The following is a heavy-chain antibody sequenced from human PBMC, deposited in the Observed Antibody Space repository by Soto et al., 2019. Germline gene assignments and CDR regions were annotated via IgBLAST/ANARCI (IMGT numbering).Heavy chain of an antibody. CDR1: GDSISSYY. Sequence: PSETLSLTCTVSGDSISSYYWTWIRQPPGKGLEWIGYIHYSGSTNYNPSLKSRVTISVDTSKNQFSLKLSSVTAADTAVYYCAGGDGGILAYWSQGTLVTVSS. V-gene: IGHV4-59*12. CDR2: IHYSGST. D-gene: IGHD1-20*01. J-gene: IGHJ4*02. CDR3: AGGDGGILAY.